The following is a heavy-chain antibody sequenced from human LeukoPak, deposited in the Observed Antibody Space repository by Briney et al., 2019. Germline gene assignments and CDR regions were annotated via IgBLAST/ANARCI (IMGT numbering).Heavy chain of an antibody. CDR3: ARGSSYYYDSSGLPTLDY. CDR1: GGSISSYY. Sequence: SETLSLTCTVSGGSISSYYWSWIRQPPGKGLEWIGYIYYSGSTNYNPSLKSRVNLSVDTAKNQFSLKLRSVTAADTAVYYCARGSSYYYDSSGLPTLDYWGQGTLVTVSS. CDR2: IYYSGST. D-gene: IGHD3-22*01. V-gene: IGHV4-59*01. J-gene: IGHJ4*02.